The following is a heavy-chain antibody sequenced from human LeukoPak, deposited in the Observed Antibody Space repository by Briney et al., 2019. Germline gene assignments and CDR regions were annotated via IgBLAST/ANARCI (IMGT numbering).Heavy chain of an antibody. V-gene: IGHV3-30*04. Sequence: PGRSLRLSCAASGFTFSSYAMQWVPHAPVKGLEGGAVISYDGSNKYYADSVEGRFTLSSDNTNTPLYLQMTSPGAEDTGVYYCASPMVRGVIKVGPYGYWGQGTLVTVSS. CDR1: GFTFSSYA. J-gene: IGHJ4*02. D-gene: IGHD3-10*01. CDR2: ISYDGSNK. CDR3: ASPMVRGVIKVGPYGY.